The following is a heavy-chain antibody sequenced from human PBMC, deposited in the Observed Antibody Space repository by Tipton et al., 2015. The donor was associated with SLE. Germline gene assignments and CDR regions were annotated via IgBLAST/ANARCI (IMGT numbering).Heavy chain of an antibody. CDR3: ALRWPDTCTSEY. Sequence: QLVQSGAEVKKPGASVKVSCKASGYTFTSFAITWVRQAPGQGLEWMGWISGYNGDTYYAEKFQGRVAMTTDTSASTAYMELRSLRADDTSVYFCALRWPDTCTSEYWGQVPLVTVSS. J-gene: IGHJ4*02. D-gene: IGHD2-8*01. CDR2: ISGYNGDT. V-gene: IGHV1-18*04. CDR1: GYTFTSFA.